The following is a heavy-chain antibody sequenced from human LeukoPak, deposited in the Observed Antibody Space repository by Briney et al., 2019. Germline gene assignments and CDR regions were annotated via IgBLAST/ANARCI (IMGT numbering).Heavy chain of an antibody. J-gene: IGHJ3*02. CDR3: AKEERYYDSSGYYSETNDAFDI. CDR2: IIGGGGST. D-gene: IGHD3-22*01. V-gene: IGHV3-23*01. Sequence: GGSLRLSCAASGFPFGSHGMSWVRQAPGKGLEWVSGIIGGGGSTYYADSVKGRFTISGDNSRNTLYLQMNSLRAEDTAVYYCAKEERYYDSSGYYSETNDAFDIWGQGTMVTVSS. CDR1: GFPFGSHG.